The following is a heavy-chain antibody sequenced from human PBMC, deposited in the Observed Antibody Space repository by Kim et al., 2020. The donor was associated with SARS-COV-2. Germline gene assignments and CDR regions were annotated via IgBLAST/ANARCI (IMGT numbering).Heavy chain of an antibody. J-gene: IGHJ4*02. CDR1: GYTFTSYG. CDR2: ISAYNGNT. CDR3: ARVFSPYSGSYYHFDY. D-gene: IGHD1-26*01. Sequence: ASVKVSCKASGYTFTSYGISWVRQAPGQGLEWMGWISAYNGNTNYAQKLQGRVTMTTDTSTSTAYMELRSLRSDDTAVYYCARVFSPYSGSYYHFDYWGQGTLVTVSS. V-gene: IGHV1-18*01.